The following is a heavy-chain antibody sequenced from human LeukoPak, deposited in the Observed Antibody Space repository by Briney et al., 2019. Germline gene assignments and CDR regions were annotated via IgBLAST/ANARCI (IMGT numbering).Heavy chain of an antibody. V-gene: IGHV1-24*01. Sequence: ASVKVSCKVSGYTLTELSMHWVRQAPGKGLEWMGWFDPEDGETIYAQKFQGRVPMTEDTSTDAAYMELSSLRSEDTAVYYCATGNWGRWFGEPPFDYWGQGTLVTVSS. CDR3: ATGNWGRWFGEPPFDY. D-gene: IGHD3-10*01. J-gene: IGHJ4*02. CDR1: GYTLTELS. CDR2: FDPEDGET.